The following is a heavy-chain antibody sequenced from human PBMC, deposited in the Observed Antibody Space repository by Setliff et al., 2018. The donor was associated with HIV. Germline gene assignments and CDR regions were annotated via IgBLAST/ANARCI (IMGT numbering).Heavy chain of an antibody. CDR1: GFTFSSYS. CDR2: ISSSSSYI. J-gene: IGHJ4*02. Sequence: PGGSLRLSCAASGFTFSSYSMNWVRQAPGKGLEWVSSISSSSSYIYYADSVKGRFTISRDNAKNSLYLQMNSLRAEDTAVYYCASVLRYYGSGSYPFGYWGQGTLVTSPQ. CDR3: ASVLRYYGSGSYPFGY. D-gene: IGHD3-10*01. V-gene: IGHV3-21*01.